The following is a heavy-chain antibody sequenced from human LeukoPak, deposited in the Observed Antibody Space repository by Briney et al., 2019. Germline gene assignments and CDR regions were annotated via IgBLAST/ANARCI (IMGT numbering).Heavy chain of an antibody. CDR1: GASVSSNSAA. J-gene: IGHJ4*02. CDR2: TYYRSKWYN. Sequence: SQTLSLTCAISGASVSSNSAAWNWIRQSPPRGLEWLGRTYYRSKWYNDYAVSVKSRITINPDTSKNQFSLQLNSVTPEDTAVYYCAREPYYDFWSGYLNYWGQGTLVTVSS. CDR3: AREPYYDFWSGYLNY. D-gene: IGHD3-3*01. V-gene: IGHV6-1*01.